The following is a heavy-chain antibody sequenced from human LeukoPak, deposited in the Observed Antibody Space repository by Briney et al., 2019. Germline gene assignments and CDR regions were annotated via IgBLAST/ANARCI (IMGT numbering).Heavy chain of an antibody. D-gene: IGHD5-12*01. CDR3: TTDKRLGGYPGYYYMDV. CDR2: IKSKTDGGTT. CDR1: GFTFSSYD. J-gene: IGHJ6*03. Sequence: PGGSLRLSCAASGFTFSSYDIHWVRQAPGKGLEWVGRIKSKTDGGTTDYAAPVKGRFTISRDDSKNTLYLQMNSLKTEDTAVYYCTTDKRLGGYPGYYYMDVWGKGTTVTVSS. V-gene: IGHV3-15*01.